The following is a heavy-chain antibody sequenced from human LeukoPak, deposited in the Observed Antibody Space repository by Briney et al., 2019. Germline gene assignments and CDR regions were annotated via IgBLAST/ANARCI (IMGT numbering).Heavy chain of an antibody. V-gene: IGHV4-4*07. CDR1: GGSISSYY. D-gene: IGHD3-22*01. Sequence: SETLSLTCTVSGGSISSYYWSWIRQPAGKGLEWIGRIYSSGSTNYNPSLKSRVTMSVDTSKNQFSLKLSSVTAADTAVYYCARQSDSSGFPYFDYWGQGTLVTVSS. CDR3: ARQSDSSGFPYFDY. J-gene: IGHJ4*02. CDR2: IYSSGST.